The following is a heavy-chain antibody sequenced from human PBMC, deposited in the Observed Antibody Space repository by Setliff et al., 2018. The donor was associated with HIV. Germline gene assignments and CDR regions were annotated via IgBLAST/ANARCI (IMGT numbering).Heavy chain of an antibody. V-gene: IGHV1-69*13. J-gene: IGHJ6*02. CDR3: ARGVYCSGGSCSWRDLRTYGMDV. CDR2: IIPIFGTA. Sequence: GASVKVSCKASGGTFSSYAISWVRQAPGQGLEWMGGIIPIFGTANYAQKFQGRVTITADESTSTAYMELSRLRSEDTAVYYCARGVYCSGGSCSWRDLRTYGMDVWGQGTTVTVSS. D-gene: IGHD2-15*01. CDR1: GGTFSSYA.